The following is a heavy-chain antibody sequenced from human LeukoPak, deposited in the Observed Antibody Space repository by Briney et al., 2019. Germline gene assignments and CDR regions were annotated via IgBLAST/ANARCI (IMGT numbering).Heavy chain of an antibody. CDR1: GGSISSYY. V-gene: IGHV4-59*01. D-gene: IGHD2-8*01. J-gene: IGHJ4*01. Sequence: SETLSLTCTVSGGSISSYYWSWIRQPQGKGLEWIGYIYYSGSTNYNPSLKSRVTISRDTSKNQFSLKLRSVTAADTAMYYCTSGGMVSGDYWGHGTLVTVSS. CDR2: IYYSGST. CDR3: TSGGMVSGDY.